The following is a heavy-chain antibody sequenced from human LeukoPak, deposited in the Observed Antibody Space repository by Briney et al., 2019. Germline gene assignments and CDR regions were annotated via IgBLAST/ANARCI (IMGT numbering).Heavy chain of an antibody. D-gene: IGHD6-13*01. CDR2: IKSKTDGGTT. Sequence: GGSLRLSCAASGFTFSNAWMSWVRQAPGKGLEWVGRIKSKTDGGTTDYAAPVKGRFTISRDDSKNTLYLQMNSLKTEDTAVYYCTTEAAAAGLYYYYYGMDVWGQGTTVTVSS. CDR3: TTEAAAAGLYYYYYGMDV. CDR1: GFTFSNAW. V-gene: IGHV3-15*01. J-gene: IGHJ6*02.